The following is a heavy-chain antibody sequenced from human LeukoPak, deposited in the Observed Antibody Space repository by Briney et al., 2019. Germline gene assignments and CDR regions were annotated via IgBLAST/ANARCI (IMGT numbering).Heavy chain of an antibody. CDR1: GGSISSGSYY. D-gene: IGHD2-2*01. J-gene: IGHJ6*03. Sequence: SQTLSLTCTVSGGSISSGSYYWSWIRQPAGKGLEWIGRIYTSGSTNYNPSLKSRVTISVDTSKNQFSLKLSSVTAADTAVYYCARLVSDIVVVPAAIYYYYYYMDVWGKGTTVTVSS. CDR2: IYTSGST. V-gene: IGHV4-61*02. CDR3: ARLVSDIVVVPAAIYYYYYYMDV.